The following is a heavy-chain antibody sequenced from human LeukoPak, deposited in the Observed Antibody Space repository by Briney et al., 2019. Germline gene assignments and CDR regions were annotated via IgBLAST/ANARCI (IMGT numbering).Heavy chain of an antibody. CDR2: IYHGASTDSYTGRT. J-gene: IGHJ4*02. CDR1: GDSMNSSSFY. CDR3: ARLLRGLIRSY. Sequence: SETLSLTCTVSGDSMNSSSFYCGWIRQPPGKGLEWIGTIYHGASTDSYTGRTYYKSSLKSRVTIYVDTYNNQFSLRMASVTAADTAVYYGARLLRGLIRSYWGQGTLVTVSS. V-gene: IGHV4-39*01. D-gene: IGHD3-16*01.